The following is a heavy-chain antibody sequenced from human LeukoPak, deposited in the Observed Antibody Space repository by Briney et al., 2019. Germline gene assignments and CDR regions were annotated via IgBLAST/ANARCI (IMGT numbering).Heavy chain of an antibody. J-gene: IGHJ6*03. V-gene: IGHV4-30-2*01. CDR2: IYHSGST. Sequence: SETLSLTCTVSGGSISSGGYYWRWIRQPPGKGLEWIGYIYHSGSTYYNPSLKSRVTISVDRSKNQFSLKLSSVTAADTAVYSCARAKVGTTPYYYYYYMDVWGKGTTVTVSS. D-gene: IGHD1-26*01. CDR3: ARAKVGTTPYYYYYYMDV. CDR1: GGSISSGGYY.